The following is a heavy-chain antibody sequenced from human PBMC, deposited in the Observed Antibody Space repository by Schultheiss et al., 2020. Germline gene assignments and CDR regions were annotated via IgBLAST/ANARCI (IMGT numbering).Heavy chain of an antibody. CDR2: INPNSGGT. CDR3: SSGSYSH. CDR1: GYTFTSYG. V-gene: IGHV1-2*02. D-gene: IGHD1-26*01. Sequence: ASVKVSCKASGYTFTSYGISWVRQAPGQGLEWMGWINPNSGGTNYAQNFQGRVTMTRDTSISTAYMELSRLRSDDTAVYYCSSGSYSHWGQGTLVTVSS. J-gene: IGHJ4*02.